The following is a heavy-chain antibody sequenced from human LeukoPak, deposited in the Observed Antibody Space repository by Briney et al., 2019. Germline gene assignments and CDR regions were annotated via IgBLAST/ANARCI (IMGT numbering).Heavy chain of an antibody. CDR1: GGSISTYY. Sequence: SETLSLTCTVFGGSISTYYWSWIRQPPGKGLEWIGYIRYSGSSNYNPSLKSRLTISVDTSKNQFSLKLSSVTAADTAVYFCARYGLHYYFDFWGRGTLVTVSS. D-gene: IGHD3-10*01. CDR2: IRYSGSS. CDR3: ARYGLHYYFDF. V-gene: IGHV4-59*01. J-gene: IGHJ2*01.